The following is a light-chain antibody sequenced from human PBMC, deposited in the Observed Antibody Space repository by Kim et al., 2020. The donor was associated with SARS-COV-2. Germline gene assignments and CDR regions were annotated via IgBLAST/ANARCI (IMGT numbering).Light chain of an antibody. J-gene: IGKJ1*01. CDR3: QQSYTTPPT. CDR1: QNINNY. CDR2: AAS. Sequence: DIQMTQSPSSLSVSVGDRVTITCRASQNINNYLNWFQQKPRKAPNLLIYAASSLQSGVPSRFSGSGSGTDFTLTISSLQPEDFATYYCQQSYTTPPTFGQGTKVDIK. V-gene: IGKV1-39*01.